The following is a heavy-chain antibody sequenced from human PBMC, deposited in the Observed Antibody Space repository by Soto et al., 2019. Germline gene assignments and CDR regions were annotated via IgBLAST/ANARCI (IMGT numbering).Heavy chain of an antibody. D-gene: IGHD4-17*01. CDR3: AKDLGSPTVVTPELEFDY. CDR2: IGSGGST. J-gene: IGHJ4*02. V-gene: IGHV3-23*01. CDR1: GFTFSSYA. Sequence: PGGSLRLSCAASGFTFSSYAMTWVRQAPGKGLEWVSAIGSGGSTYYADSVKGRFTISRDNSRNTLYLQRNSLRADDTAVYYCAKDLGSPTVVTPELEFDYWGQGTLVTVSS.